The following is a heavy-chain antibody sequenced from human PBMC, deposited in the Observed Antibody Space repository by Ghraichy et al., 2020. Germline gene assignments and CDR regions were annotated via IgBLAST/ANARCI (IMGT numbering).Heavy chain of an antibody. V-gene: IGHV4-34*01. Sequence: SETLSLTCAVYGGSFSGYYWSWIRQPPGKGLEWIGEINHSGSTNYNPSLKSRVTISVDTSKNQFSLKLSSVTAADTAVYYCARSNAGGFGYWGQGTLVTVSS. CDR2: INHSGST. CDR3: ARSNAGGFGY. CDR1: GGSFSGYY. J-gene: IGHJ4*02. D-gene: IGHD2-8*02.